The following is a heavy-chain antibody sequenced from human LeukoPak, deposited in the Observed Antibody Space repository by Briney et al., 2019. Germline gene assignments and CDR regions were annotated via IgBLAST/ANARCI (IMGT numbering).Heavy chain of an antibody. CDR3: AKEYHPSWGLELRYDAFDI. V-gene: IGHV3-9*01. J-gene: IGHJ3*02. CDR2: IRWNSGSI. Sequence: PGGSLRLSCAASGFTFDDYAMHWVRQSPGKGLEWVSGIRWNSGSIGYADSVKGRFTISRDNAKNSLYLQMNSLRAEDTALYYCAKEYHPSWGLELRYDAFDIWGQGTMVTVSS. CDR1: GFTFDDYA. D-gene: IGHD1-7*01.